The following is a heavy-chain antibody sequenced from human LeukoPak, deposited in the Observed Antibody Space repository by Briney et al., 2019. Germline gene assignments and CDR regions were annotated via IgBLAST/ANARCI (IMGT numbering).Heavy chain of an antibody. J-gene: IGHJ4*02. V-gene: IGHV3-30*18. D-gene: IGHD3-22*01. CDR3: AKFRRDLYYDSSARPSGY. CDR2: ISIDGSHK. Sequence: GGSLRLSCAASGFTFSTYGMHWVRQAPGKGPEWVTLISIDGSHKYYADSVKGRFTISRDNSKNTLYLQMNSLRAEDTAVYYCAKFRRDLYYDSSARPSGYWGQGTLVTVSS. CDR1: GFTFSTYG.